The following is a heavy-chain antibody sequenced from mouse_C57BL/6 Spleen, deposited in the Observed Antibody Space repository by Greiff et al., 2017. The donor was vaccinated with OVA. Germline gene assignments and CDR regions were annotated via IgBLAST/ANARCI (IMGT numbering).Heavy chain of an antibody. Sequence: VKLMESGPGLVAPSQSLSITCTASGFPLTSYGVDWVRQTPGKGLEWLGVIWGGGRTNYNSALMTSLNISKDNSKSQDFLKMNSLQTDDTAMYYCAKHAGGYYEDAMDYWGQGTSVTVSS. D-gene: IGHD2-3*01. V-gene: IGHV2-9*01. CDR2: IWGGGRT. J-gene: IGHJ4*01. CDR3: AKHAGGYYEDAMDY. CDR1: GFPLTSYG.